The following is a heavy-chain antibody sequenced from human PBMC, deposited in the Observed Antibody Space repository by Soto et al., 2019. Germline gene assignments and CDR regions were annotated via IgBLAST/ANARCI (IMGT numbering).Heavy chain of an antibody. CDR3: ASYRGYSYGYFDY. J-gene: IGHJ4*02. V-gene: IGHV4-4*02. D-gene: IGHD5-18*01. CDR1: GGSISSSNW. Sequence: QVQLQESGPGLVKPSGTLSLTCAVSGGSISSSNWWSWVRQPPGKGLGWSGEIYHSGSTNYNPSLKSRGTISVDKSKNQFSLQLSSVTAADTAVDYCASYRGYSYGYFDYWGQGTLVTVSS. CDR2: IYHSGST.